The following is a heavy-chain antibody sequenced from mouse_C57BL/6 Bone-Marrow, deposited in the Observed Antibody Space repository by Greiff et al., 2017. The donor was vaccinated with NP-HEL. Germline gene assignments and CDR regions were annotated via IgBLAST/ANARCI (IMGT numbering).Heavy chain of an antibody. CDR3: AKMGEIYDGYYYFDY. J-gene: IGHJ2*01. D-gene: IGHD2-3*01. V-gene: IGHV2-5*01. Sequence: QVQLQQSGPGLVQPSQSLSITCTVSGFSFTSYGVHWVRQSPGKGLEWLGVIWRGGSTDYNAAFMSRLSITKDNSKSQVFFKMNSLQADDTAIYYCAKMGEIYDGYYYFDYWGQGTTLTVSS. CDR1: GFSFTSYG. CDR2: IWRGGST.